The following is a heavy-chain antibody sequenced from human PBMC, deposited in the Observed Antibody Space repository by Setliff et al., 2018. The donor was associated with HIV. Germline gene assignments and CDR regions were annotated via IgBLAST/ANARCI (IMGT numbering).Heavy chain of an antibody. CDR3: ARPLQGGNYAFDI. J-gene: IGHJ3*02. V-gene: IGHV4-31*03. CDR2: IYYSGST. CDR1: GGSISSGNYY. D-gene: IGHD2-21*02. Sequence: PSETLSLTCTVSGGSISSGNYYWSWIRQHPGKGLEWIGYIYYSGSTYYNPSLKSRVTMSVDTSKNQFSLKLSSVTAADTAMYYCARPLQGGNYAFDIWGQGTMVTVSS.